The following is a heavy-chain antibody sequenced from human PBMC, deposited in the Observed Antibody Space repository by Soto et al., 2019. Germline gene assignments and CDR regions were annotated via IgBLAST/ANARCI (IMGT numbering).Heavy chain of an antibody. J-gene: IGHJ4*02. V-gene: IGHV3-30*18. CDR2: ISYDGSNK. CDR3: AKEMGDIVVVPAAIGDSNDFDY. CDR1: GFTFSSYG. Sequence: GGSLRLSCAASGFTFSSYGMHWVRQAPGKGLEWVAVISYDGSNKYYADSVKGRFTISRDNSKNTLYLQMNSLRAEDTAVYYCAKEMGDIVVVPAAIGDSNDFDYWGQGTLVTVSS. D-gene: IGHD2-2*02.